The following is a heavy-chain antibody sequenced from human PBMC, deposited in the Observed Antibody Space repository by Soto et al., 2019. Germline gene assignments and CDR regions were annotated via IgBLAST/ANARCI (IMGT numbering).Heavy chain of an antibody. CDR3: ARDSVVYASTAFDI. CDR2: INPSGGST. D-gene: IGHD2-8*02. CDR1: GYTFTSYY. V-gene: IGHV1-46*03. Sequence: QVQLVQSGAEVKKPGASVKVSCKASGYTFTSYYMHWVRPAHGQGLVWRGIINPSGGSTSYAQKFQGRVTMTRDTSTSTVYMERSSLRSEDTAVYYCARDSVVYASTAFDIWGQGTMVTVSS. J-gene: IGHJ3*02.